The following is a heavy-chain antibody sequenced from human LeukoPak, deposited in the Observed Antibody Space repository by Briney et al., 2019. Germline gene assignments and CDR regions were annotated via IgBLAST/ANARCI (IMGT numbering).Heavy chain of an antibody. CDR3: ARAYSGYNYVGYYYYYYMDV. D-gene: IGHD5-12*01. CDR1: GFTFSDYH. CDR2: ISSSGGPT. Sequence: GGSLRLSCAASGFTFSDYHMSWIRQAPGKGLEWVSYISSSGGPTHYADSVKGRFTVSRDNAQNSLYLQMNSLRVEDTAVYYCARAYSGYNYVGYYYYYYMDVWGKGTTVTVSS. J-gene: IGHJ6*03. V-gene: IGHV3-11*04.